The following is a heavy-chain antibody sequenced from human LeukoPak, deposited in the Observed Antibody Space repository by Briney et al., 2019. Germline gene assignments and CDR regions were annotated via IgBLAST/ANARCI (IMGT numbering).Heavy chain of an antibody. CDR1: GYSFTNYW. Sequence: GESLQISCKASGYSFTNYWIGWVRQMPGKVLEWMGIIYPGDSDTRYSTSVQGKVTISADKSIRTAYLQWRSLEASDMDMYYCARHRGRWHYYDSSGYYFVYYWGQGTLVTVSS. J-gene: IGHJ4*02. CDR2: IYPGDSDT. V-gene: IGHV5-51*01. CDR3: ARHRGRWHYYDSSGYYFVYY. D-gene: IGHD3-22*01.